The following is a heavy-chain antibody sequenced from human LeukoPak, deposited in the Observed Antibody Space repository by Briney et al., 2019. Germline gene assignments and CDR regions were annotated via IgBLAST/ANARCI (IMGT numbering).Heavy chain of an antibody. J-gene: IGHJ4*02. CDR2: IKSKTDGETR. CDR1: GFTFSEAW. Sequence: GGSLRLSSAASGFTFSEAWLTWVRQAPGKGLEWVGRIKSKTDGETRDYAAPVKGRFTISRDDSKNTLYLQMNSLKTDDTAEYYCTTRTDSAVITAFDYWGQGTLVTVSS. D-gene: IGHD3-16*01. CDR3: TTRTDSAVITAFDY. V-gene: IGHV3-15*01.